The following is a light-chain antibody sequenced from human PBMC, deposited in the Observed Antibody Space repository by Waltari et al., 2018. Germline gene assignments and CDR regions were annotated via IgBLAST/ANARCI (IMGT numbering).Light chain of an antibody. CDR2: AAS. J-gene: IGKJ1*01. Sequence: DIQMTQSPSSLSASVGDRVTITCRASQSIRTFLNWYQQKPGKAPKFLIYAASNLQSGVPSRFSCSGSGTDFTLTISSLQPEDFATYFCQQSYSAPWTFGHGTKVEIE. V-gene: IGKV1-39*01. CDR1: QSIRTF. CDR3: QQSYSAPWT.